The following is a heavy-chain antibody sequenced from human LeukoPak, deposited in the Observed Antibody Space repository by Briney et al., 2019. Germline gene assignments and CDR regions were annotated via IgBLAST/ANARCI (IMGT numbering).Heavy chain of an antibody. CDR2: IYYSGST. J-gene: IGHJ5*02. D-gene: IGHD6-25*01. V-gene: IGHV4-59*01. CDR3: ARAAWFYP. Sequence: SETLSLTCTVSGGSIRSYYWIWIRQPPGKGLEWIGYIYYSGSTNYNPSLKSRVTISVDTSKNQFSLKLSSVTAADTAVYYCARAAWFYPWGQGTLVTVSS. CDR1: GGSIRSYY.